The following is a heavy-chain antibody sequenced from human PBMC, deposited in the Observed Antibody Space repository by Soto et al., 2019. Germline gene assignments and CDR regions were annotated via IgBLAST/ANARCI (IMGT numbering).Heavy chain of an antibody. CDR1: GFSFSVYA. D-gene: IGHD4-17*01. CDR3: AHPRGYGVFDAVDI. V-gene: IGHV3-23*01. J-gene: IGHJ3*02. Sequence: GGSLRLSCAASGFSFSVYAMNWVRQVPGKGLEWVSAISRSSESTYYAESVRGRFTISRDNSINALYLHMRSLRPEDTAVYYCAHPRGYGVFDAVDIWGQGTRVTVSS. CDR2: ISRSSEST.